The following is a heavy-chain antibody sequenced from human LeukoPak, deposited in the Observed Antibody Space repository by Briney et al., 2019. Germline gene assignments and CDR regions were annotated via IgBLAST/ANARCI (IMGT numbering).Heavy chain of an antibody. Sequence: GGTLRLSCAASGFTFSGYAMSWVRQAPGKGPQGVSAISGSGQNTYYTNSLKGRFTISRDNSKNTLYLHMNSLRAEDTAVYYCAKTSPHKYCSGGTCFLGDSDYWVQGTQVIVSS. J-gene: IGHJ4*02. D-gene: IGHD2-15*01. CDR1: GFTFSGYA. CDR2: ISGSGQNT. V-gene: IGHV3-23*01. CDR3: AKTSPHKYCSGGTCFLGDSDY.